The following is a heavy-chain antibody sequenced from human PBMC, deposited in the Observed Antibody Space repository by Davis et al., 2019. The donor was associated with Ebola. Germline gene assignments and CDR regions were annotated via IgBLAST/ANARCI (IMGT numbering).Heavy chain of an antibody. V-gene: IGHV3-48*03. CDR3: ARDGYSSSLLYYYYYMDV. J-gene: IGHJ6*03. CDR1: GFTFSSYE. D-gene: IGHD6-13*01. Sequence: PGGSLRLSCAASGFTFSSYEMNWVRQAPGKGLEWVSYISSSGSTIYYADSVKGRFTISRDNAKNSLYLQMNSLKAEDTAVYYCARDGYSSSLLYYYYYMDVWGKGTTVTVSS. CDR2: ISSSGSTI.